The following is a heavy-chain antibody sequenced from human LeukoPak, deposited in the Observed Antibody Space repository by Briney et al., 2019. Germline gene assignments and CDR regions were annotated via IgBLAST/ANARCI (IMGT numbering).Heavy chain of an antibody. V-gene: IGHV4-39*01. Sequence: XETLSLTCTVSGGSISSSSYYWGWIRQPPGKGLEWIGSIYYSGSTYYNPSLKSRVTISVDTSKNQFSLKLSSVTAADTAVYYCARRGIATRTSLFDYWGQGTLVTVSS. J-gene: IGHJ4*02. CDR2: IYYSGST. CDR1: GGSISSSSYY. D-gene: IGHD6-6*01. CDR3: ARRGIATRTSLFDY.